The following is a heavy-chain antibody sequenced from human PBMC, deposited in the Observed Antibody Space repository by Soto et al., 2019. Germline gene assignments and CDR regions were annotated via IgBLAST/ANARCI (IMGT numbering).Heavy chain of an antibody. Sequence: EVQVLESGGGLAQPGRSLRLSCAVSGLSFSSYAMTWVRQSPGKWLEWVSSISRSGNNTYSADSVRGRFTISRDNSKNTLYLQMNSLRAEDTAVYYCAKDAKILDWLPTSYYFDFWGKGTLVTVSS. D-gene: IGHD3-9*01. CDR3: AKDAKILDWLPTSYYFDF. V-gene: IGHV3-23*01. CDR2: ISRSGNNT. CDR1: GLSFSSYA. J-gene: IGHJ4*02.